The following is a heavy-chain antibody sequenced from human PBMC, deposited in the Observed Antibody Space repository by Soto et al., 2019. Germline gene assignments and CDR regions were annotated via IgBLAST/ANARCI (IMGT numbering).Heavy chain of an antibody. CDR1: GFTFSSYA. CDR2: ISGSGGST. J-gene: IGHJ4*02. V-gene: IGHV3-23*01. CDR3: AKDRGRYCSSTSCYFLY. D-gene: IGHD2-2*01. Sequence: QPGGSLRLSCAASGFTFSSYAMSWVRQAPGKGLEWVSAISGSGGSTYYADSVKGRFTISRDNSKNTLYLQMTSLRAEDTAVYYCAKDRGRYCSSTSCYFLYWGQGTLVTVSS.